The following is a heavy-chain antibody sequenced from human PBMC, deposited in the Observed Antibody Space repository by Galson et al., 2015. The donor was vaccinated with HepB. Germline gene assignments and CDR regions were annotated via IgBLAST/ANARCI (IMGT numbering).Heavy chain of an antibody. CDR2: ISWNSGSI. CDR1: GFTFDDYA. Sequence: SLRLSCAASGFTFDDYAMHWVRQAPGKGLEWVSGISWNSGSIGYADSVKGRFTISRDNAKNSLYLQMNSLRAEDTALYYCAKDTGYSSGRNGGAFDIWGQGTMVTVPS. V-gene: IGHV3-9*01. CDR3: AKDTGYSSGRNGGAFDI. D-gene: IGHD6-19*01. J-gene: IGHJ3*02.